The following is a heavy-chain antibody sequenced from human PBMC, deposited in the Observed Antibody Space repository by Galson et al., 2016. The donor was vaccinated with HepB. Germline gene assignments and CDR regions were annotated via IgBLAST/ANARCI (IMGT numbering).Heavy chain of an antibody. J-gene: IGHJ5*02. CDR2: ISSDGSST. V-gene: IGHV3-74*01. CDR1: GFTFSSYW. Sequence: SLRLSCAASGFTFSSYWMHWARQAPGKGLVWVSRISSDGSSTSYAYSVKGRFTISRDNAKNTLYLQMNSLRAEDTAVYYCARGLMSPYNWFDPWGQGALVTVSS. CDR3: ARGLMSPYNWFDP.